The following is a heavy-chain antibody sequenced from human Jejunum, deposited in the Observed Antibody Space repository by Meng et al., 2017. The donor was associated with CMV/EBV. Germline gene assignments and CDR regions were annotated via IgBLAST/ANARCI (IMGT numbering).Heavy chain of an antibody. D-gene: IGHD3-10*01. J-gene: IGHJ4*02. V-gene: IGHV1-2*02. CDR3: ARGPSIGVRGVFYFDY. Sequence: VLLGQYGSELKKPGASVTVSCKASGYTFTSHAINWARQTPGQGLEWMGWINPNTGGTNFAQKFQGRVTMARDTSITTAYMELSGLRSDDTAVYYCARGPSIGVRGVFYFDYWGQGTLVTVSS. CDR2: INPNTGGT. CDR1: GYTFTSHA.